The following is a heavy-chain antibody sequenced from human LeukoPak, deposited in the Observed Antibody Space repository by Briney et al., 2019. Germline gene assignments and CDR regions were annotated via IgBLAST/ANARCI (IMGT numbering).Heavy chain of an antibody. CDR3: ARVHPTRYYYYYGMDV. Sequence: PSETLSLTCAVYGGSFSGYYWSWIRQPPGKGLEWIGEINHSGSTNYNPSLKSRVTISVDTSKNQFSLKLSSVTAADTAVYYCARVHPTRYYYYYGMDVWGQGTTVTVSS. CDR1: GGSFSGYY. J-gene: IGHJ6*02. V-gene: IGHV4-34*01. CDR2: INHSGST.